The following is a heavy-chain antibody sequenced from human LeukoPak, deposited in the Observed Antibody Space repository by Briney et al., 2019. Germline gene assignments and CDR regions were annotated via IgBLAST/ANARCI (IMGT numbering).Heavy chain of an antibody. CDR1: GFTFSSYA. J-gene: IGHJ4*02. V-gene: IGHV3-30-3*01. D-gene: IGHD2-21*02. Sequence: GGSLRLSCAASGFTFSSYAMHWVRQAPGKGLEWVAVISNDGSNKYYADSVKGRFTISRDNSKNTLYLQMNSLRAEDTAVYYCARLSLAYCGGDCYFDYWGQGTLVTVSS. CDR3: ARLSLAYCGGDCYFDY. CDR2: ISNDGSNK.